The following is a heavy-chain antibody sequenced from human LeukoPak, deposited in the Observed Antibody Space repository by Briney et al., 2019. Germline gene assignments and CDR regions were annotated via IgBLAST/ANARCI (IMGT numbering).Heavy chain of an antibody. Sequence: GGSLRLSCAASGFTVSSNYMSWVRQAPGKRLEWVSVIYSGGSTYYADSVKGRFTISRDNSKNTLYLQMNSLRAEDTAVYYCAGTRSSWSPGDYWGQGTLVTVSS. J-gene: IGHJ4*02. CDR1: GFTVSSNY. V-gene: IGHV3-53*01. CDR2: IYSGGST. CDR3: AGTRSSWSPGDY. D-gene: IGHD6-13*01.